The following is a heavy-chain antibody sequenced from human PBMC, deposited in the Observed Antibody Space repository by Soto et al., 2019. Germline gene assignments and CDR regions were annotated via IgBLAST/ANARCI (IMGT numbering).Heavy chain of an antibody. J-gene: IGHJ5*02. CDR2: INHSGST. Sequence: PSETLSLTCAVYGRSFSGYYWSWIRQPPGKGLEWIGEINHSGSTNYNPSLKSRVTISVDTSKNQFSLKLSSVTAADTAVYYCARGARILLWFGESPSFDPWGQGTLVTVSS. CDR3: ARGARILLWFGESPSFDP. CDR1: GRSFSGYY. V-gene: IGHV4-34*01. D-gene: IGHD3-10*01.